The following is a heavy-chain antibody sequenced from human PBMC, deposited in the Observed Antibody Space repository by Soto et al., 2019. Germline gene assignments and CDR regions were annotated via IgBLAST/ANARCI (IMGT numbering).Heavy chain of an antibody. CDR1: VGYISSYY. CDR3: ARDSLNYYDSSGYYYGAGNAFDI. CDR2: IYYSGST. Sequence: PSETLSLTCTVSVGYISSYYWSWIRQLPGKVLEWIGYIYYSGSTNYNPSLKSRVTISVDTSKNQFSLKLSSVTAADTAVYYCARDSLNYYDSSGYYYGAGNAFDIWGQGTMVTVS. J-gene: IGHJ3*02. V-gene: IGHV4-59*01. D-gene: IGHD3-22*01.